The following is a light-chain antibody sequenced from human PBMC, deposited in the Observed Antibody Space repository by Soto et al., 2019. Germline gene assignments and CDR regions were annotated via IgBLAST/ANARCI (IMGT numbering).Light chain of an antibody. V-gene: IGLV2-23*03. J-gene: IGLJ1*01. CDR1: NSDVESYNL. Sequence: QSVLPQPVYVAGSHGQSITISWNGTNSDVESYNLVSWFRQHPGEAPKLIVYEGTKRPSGVSNRFSGSKSGNPASLTISGLQAEDEANYYCCSYAGTATVFGTGTKVNVL. CDR2: EGT. CDR3: CSYAGTATV.